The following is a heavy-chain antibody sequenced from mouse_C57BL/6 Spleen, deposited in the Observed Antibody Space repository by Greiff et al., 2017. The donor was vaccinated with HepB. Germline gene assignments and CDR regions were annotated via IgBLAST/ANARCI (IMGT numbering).Heavy chain of an antibody. V-gene: IGHV1-69*01. J-gene: IGHJ1*03. CDR2: IDPSDSYT. Sequence: QVQLQQPGAELVMPGASVKLSCKASGYTFTSYWMHWVKQRPGQGLEWIGEIDPSDSYTNYNQKFKGKSTLTVDKSSSTAYMQLSSLTSEDSAVYYCARSGYDYDDVLWYFDVWGTGTTVTVSS. CDR1: GYTFTSYW. D-gene: IGHD2-4*01. CDR3: ARSGYDYDDVLWYFDV.